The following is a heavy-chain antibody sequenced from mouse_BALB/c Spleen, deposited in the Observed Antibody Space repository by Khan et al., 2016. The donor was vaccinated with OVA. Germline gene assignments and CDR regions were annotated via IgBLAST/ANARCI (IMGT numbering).Heavy chain of an antibody. CDR2: FYPGGTTI. CDR3: ARREGYGNWVDY. J-gene: IGHJ2*01. CDR1: GYTFTEYI. V-gene: IGHV1-62-2*01. Sequence: QVQLQQSGAELVKPGASVKLSCKASGYTFTEYIIHWLKQRSGQGLEWIGWFYPGGTTIKYKEKFKDKATLTADKSSSTVYMELTRLTSEDSAVYFCARREGYGNWVDYWGQGTTLTVSS. D-gene: IGHD2-1*01.